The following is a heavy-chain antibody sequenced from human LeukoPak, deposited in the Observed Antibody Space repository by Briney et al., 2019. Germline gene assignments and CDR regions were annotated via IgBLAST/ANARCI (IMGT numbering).Heavy chain of an antibody. CDR3: ARDGSGWLPTTSRFDP. CDR2: IYPSGST. V-gene: IGHV4-61*02. D-gene: IGHD6-19*01. J-gene: IGHJ5*02. CDR1: GCSISSGSHY. Sequence: SQTLSLTCTVSGCSISSGSHYWNCIPQPAGKGLEWIVRIYPSGSTNYNPSLKSRVTISVDTSKNQYSLKLSSVTAADTAVYYCARDGSGWLPTTSRFDPWGQGSLVTVSS.